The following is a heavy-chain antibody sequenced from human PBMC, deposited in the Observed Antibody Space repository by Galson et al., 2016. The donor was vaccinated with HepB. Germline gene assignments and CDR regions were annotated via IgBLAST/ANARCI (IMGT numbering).Heavy chain of an antibody. Sequence: SLRLSCAASGFTFSDYYMRWIRQAPGQGLECISYISSASDYKNYAESVKGRFAISRDNAKNSLYLQLSSLTAEDTAVYYCARVAPAVFMAADYWGQGTPVTVSS. V-gene: IGHV3-11*06. CDR3: ARVAPAVFMAADY. CDR2: ISSASDYK. D-gene: IGHD2-2*01. J-gene: IGHJ4*02. CDR1: GFTFSDYY.